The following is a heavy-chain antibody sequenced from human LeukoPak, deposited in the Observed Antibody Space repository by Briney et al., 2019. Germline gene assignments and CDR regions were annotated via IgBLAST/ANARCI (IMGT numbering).Heavy chain of an antibody. CDR3: AGGRLGIAVAYSVVGRARIDY. J-gene: IGHJ4*02. CDR2: INHSGST. V-gene: IGHV4-34*01. Sequence: PSETLSLTCAVYGGSFSGYYWSWIRQPPGKGLEWIGEINHSGSTNYNPSLKSRVTISVDTSKNQFSLKLSSVTAADTAVYYCAGGRLGIAVAYSVVGRARIDYWGQGTLVTVSS. CDR1: GGSFSGYY. D-gene: IGHD6-19*01.